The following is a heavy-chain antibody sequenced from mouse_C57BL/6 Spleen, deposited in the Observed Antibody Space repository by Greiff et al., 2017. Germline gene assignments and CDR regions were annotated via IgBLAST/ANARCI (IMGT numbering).Heavy chain of an antibody. CDR2: IRNKANGYTT. J-gene: IGHJ2*01. V-gene: IGHV7-3*01. CDR1: GFTFTDYY. CDR3: ARYTKGYFDY. Sequence: EVHLVESGGGLVQPGGSLSLSCAASGFTFTDYYMSWVRQPPGKALEWLGFIRNKANGYTTEYSASVKGRFTISRDNSQSILYLQMNALRAEDSATYYCARYTKGYFDYWGQGTTLTVSS.